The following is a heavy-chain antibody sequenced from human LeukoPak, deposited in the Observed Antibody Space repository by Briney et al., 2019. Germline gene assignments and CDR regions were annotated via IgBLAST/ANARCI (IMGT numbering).Heavy chain of an antibody. Sequence: PGGSLRLSCAASGFTFSSYAMHWVRQAPGKGLEWVAVIWYDGSNKYYADSVKGRFTISRDNFKNTLYLQMNSLRAEDTAVYYCASGVVVAATGYFDYWGQGTLVTVCS. V-gene: IGHV3-33*08. J-gene: IGHJ4*02. D-gene: IGHD2-15*01. CDR2: IWYDGSNK. CDR3: ASGVVVAATGYFDY. CDR1: GFTFSSYA.